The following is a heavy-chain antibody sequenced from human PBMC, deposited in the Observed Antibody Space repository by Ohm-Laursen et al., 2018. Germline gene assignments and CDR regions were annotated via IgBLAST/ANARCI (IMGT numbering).Heavy chain of an antibody. CDR1: GYTFTSYY. CDR3: ARGAPRIAAAVPNNWFDP. D-gene: IGHD6-13*01. J-gene: IGHJ5*02. V-gene: IGHV1-2*02. Sequence: ASVKVSCKASGYTFTSYYMHWVRQAPGQGLEWMGWINPNSGGTNYAQKFQGRVTMTRDTSISTAYMELSRLRSDDTAVYYCARGAPRIAAAVPNNWFDPWGQGTLVTVSS. CDR2: INPNSGGT.